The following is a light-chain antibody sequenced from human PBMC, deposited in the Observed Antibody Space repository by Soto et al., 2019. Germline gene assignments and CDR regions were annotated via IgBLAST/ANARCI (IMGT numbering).Light chain of an antibody. CDR1: QSVSSS. V-gene: IGKV3-20*01. CDR3: QQYGTSPVT. CDR2: VAS. J-gene: IGKJ1*01. Sequence: EIVLTQSPATLSLSPGERATLSCRASQSVSSSLAWYQQRPGQAPKLLIYVASSRATGIPDRFSGSGSGTDFTLTISRLEPEDFAVYYCQQYGTSPVTFGQGTKV.